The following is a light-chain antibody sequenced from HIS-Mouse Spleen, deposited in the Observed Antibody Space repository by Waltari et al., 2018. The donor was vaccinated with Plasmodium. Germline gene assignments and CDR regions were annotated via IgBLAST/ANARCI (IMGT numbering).Light chain of an antibody. CDR3: YSTDSSGNHRV. CDR2: EDS. CDR1: ALPKKY. Sequence: SYELTQPPSVSVSPGQTARITCSGDALPKKYPYWYQQKSGQAPVLVIYEDSKRPSGIPERCSGSSSGTMATLTISGAQVEDEADYYCYSTDSSGNHRVFGGGTKLTVL. J-gene: IGLJ3*02. V-gene: IGLV3-10*01.